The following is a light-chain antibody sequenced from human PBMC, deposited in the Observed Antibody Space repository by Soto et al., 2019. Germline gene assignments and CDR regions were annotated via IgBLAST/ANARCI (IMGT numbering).Light chain of an antibody. CDR1: ESVDTN. CDR2: GAS. Sequence: IVMTQSPATLSVSPGERVTLSCRVSESVDTNFAWYQQRPGQAPRLLIYGASIRATDVPVRFSGSGSGTDFTLTINSLQSEDSDVYYCQQYNTWPIAFGQGTRLEIK. V-gene: IGKV3-15*01. J-gene: IGKJ5*01. CDR3: QQYNTWPIA.